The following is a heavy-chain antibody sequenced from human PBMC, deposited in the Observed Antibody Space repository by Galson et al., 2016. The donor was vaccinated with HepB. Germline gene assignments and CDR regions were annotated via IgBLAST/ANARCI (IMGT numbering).Heavy chain of an antibody. J-gene: IGHJ5*02. V-gene: IGHV4-4*02. CDR3: ARGPDEANIVTNCFDP. Sequence: SETLSLTCAVSGDSISSSHWWSWVRQPPGKGLEWIGEVYHSGSTYYNPSLKSRVTISVDKSKNQFSLRLNSVTAADTAVYYCARGPDEANIVTNCFDPWGQGTPVTFSS. CDR2: VYHSGST. CDR1: GDSISSSHW. D-gene: IGHD2/OR15-2a*01.